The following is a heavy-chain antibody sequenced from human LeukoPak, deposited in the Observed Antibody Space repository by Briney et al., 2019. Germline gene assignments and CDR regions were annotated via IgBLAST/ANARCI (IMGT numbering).Heavy chain of an antibody. J-gene: IGHJ4*02. CDR2: IYYSGST. CDR1: GGSISSSSYY. V-gene: IGHV4-39*01. Sequence: PSETLSLTCTVSGGSISSSSYYWGWIRQPPGKGLEWIGSIYYSGSTYYNPSLKSRVTISVDTSKNQFSLKLSSVTAADTAVYYCALRGREAVAATVGGGRFDYWGQGTLVTVSS. CDR3: ALRGREAVAATVGGGRFDY. D-gene: IGHD2-15*01.